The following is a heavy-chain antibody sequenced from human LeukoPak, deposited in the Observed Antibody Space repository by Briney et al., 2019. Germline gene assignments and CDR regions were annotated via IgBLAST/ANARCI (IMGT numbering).Heavy chain of an antibody. CDR3: ARASDFWSGYYLDY. Sequence: PSETLSLTCTVSGGSISSYYWSWIRQPPGKGLEWIGYIYYSGSTNYNPSLKSRVTISVDTSKNQFSLKLSSVTAAGTAVYYCARASDFWSGYYLDYWGQGTLVTVSS. D-gene: IGHD3-3*01. CDR1: GGSISSYY. V-gene: IGHV4-59*01. CDR2: IYYSGST. J-gene: IGHJ4*02.